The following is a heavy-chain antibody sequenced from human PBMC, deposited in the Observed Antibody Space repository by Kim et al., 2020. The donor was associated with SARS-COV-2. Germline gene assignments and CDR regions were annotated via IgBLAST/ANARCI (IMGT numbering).Heavy chain of an antibody. D-gene: IGHD2-2*01. J-gene: IGHJ3*02. CDR3: AKDGGYQLSHDAFDI. CDR2: ISWNSGSI. V-gene: IGHV3-9*01. CDR1: GFTFDDYA. Sequence: GGSLRLSCAASGFTFDDYAMHWVRQAPGKGLEWVSGISWNSGSIGYADSVKGRFTISRDNAKNSLYLQMNSLRAEDTALYYCAKDGGYQLSHDAFDIWGQGTMVTVSS.